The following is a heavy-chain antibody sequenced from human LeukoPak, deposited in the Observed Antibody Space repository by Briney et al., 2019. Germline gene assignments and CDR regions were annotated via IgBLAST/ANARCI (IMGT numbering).Heavy chain of an antibody. CDR1: GFTFSNYN. V-gene: IGHV3-21*04. CDR2: ISSSGSYI. CDR3: APYSSGWLSPMGFDI. Sequence: GGSLRLSCAASGFTFSNYNMNWVRQAPGKGLEWVSSISSSGSYIYYADSVKGRFTISRDNAKNSLFLQMNSLRAEDTAVYYCAPYSSGWLSPMGFDIWGQGTMVTVSS. J-gene: IGHJ3*02. D-gene: IGHD6-19*01.